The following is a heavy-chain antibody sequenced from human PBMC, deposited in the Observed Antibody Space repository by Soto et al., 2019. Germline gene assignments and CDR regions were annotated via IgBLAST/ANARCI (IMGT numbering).Heavy chain of an antibody. V-gene: IGHV3-23*01. CDR2: ISGSGGIT. CDR1: GFTFSNYA. CDR3: AKGRGFGDPFDP. Sequence: EVQLLESGGDSVQPGGSLRLSCAASGFTFSNYAMSWVRQAPGKGLEWVSGISGSGGITYYADSVKGRFTISRDSPKNTLYLQMNSLRAEDTAVYYCAKGRGFGDPFDPWGQGTLVTVSS. D-gene: IGHD4-17*01. J-gene: IGHJ5*02.